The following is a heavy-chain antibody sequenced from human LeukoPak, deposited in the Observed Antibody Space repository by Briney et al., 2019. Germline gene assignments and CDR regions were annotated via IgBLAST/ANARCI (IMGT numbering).Heavy chain of an antibody. D-gene: IGHD6-13*01. CDR2: IWNDGSET. CDR1: GFIFSNYG. Sequence: GGSLRLSCAASGFIFSNYGMNWVRQAPGKRLEWVAVIWNDGSETFHADSVKGRFRIARDNSKNTLYLQMNSLRAEDTAVYFCARDMGRAWYGPPDYWGQGTLVTVSS. J-gene: IGHJ4*02. CDR3: ARDMGRAWYGPPDY. V-gene: IGHV3-33*01.